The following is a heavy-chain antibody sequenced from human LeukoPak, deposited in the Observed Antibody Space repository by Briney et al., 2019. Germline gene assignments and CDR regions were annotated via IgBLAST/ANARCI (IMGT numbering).Heavy chain of an antibody. CDR1: GYTFTGYF. D-gene: IGHD5/OR15-5a*01. V-gene: IGHV1-2*02. J-gene: IGHJ4*02. Sequence: APVKVSCKASGYTFTGYFVHWVRQAPGQGLEWMGWINPNSGGTNYAQKFQGRVTMTRDTSISTAYMDVRRMRYDDTAVYYCARSWGVEMSTIEPFGYWGQGTLVTVSS. CDR3: ARSWGVEMSTIEPFGY. CDR2: INPNSGGT.